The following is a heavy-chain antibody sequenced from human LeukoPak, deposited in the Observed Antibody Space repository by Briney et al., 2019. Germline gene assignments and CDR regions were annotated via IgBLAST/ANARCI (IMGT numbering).Heavy chain of an antibody. J-gene: IGHJ4*02. CDR1: GFTFSSYW. Sequence: GGSLRLSCTASGFTFSSYWMNWVRQAPGKGLEWVAFIRYDGSNKYYADSVKGRFTISRDNSKNTLYLQMNSLRAEDTAVYYCAKKARYSYGQFDYWGQGTLVTVSS. CDR3: AKKARYSYGQFDY. D-gene: IGHD5-18*01. CDR2: IRYDGSNK. V-gene: IGHV3-30*02.